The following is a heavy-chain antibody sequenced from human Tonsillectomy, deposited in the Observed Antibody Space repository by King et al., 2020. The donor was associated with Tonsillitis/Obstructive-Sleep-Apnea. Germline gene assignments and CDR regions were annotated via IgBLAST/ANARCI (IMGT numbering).Heavy chain of an antibody. CDR3: ARRKVAAPYYYYYMDV. J-gene: IGHJ6*03. CDR1: GGSISSSSYY. Sequence: QVQLQESGPGLVKPSETLSLTCTVSGGSISSSSYYWGWIRQPPGKGLEWIGSIYYSGSTYYNPSLKSRVTISVDTSNNQFSLKLSSVTAADTAVYYCARRKVAAPYYYYYMDVWGKGTTVTVSS. CDR2: IYYSGST. V-gene: IGHV4-39*01. D-gene: IGHD6-13*01.